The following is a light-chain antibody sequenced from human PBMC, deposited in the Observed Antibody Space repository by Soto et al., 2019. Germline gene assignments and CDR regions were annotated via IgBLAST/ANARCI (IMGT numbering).Light chain of an antibody. CDR1: KNDIGSSDY. CDR3: SSSTSSNTLV. Sequence: QSVLTQPASVSASPGQSITISCTGGKNDIGSSDYVSWYQQHPGKAPKLIIYGASNRPSGTSDRFSGSKSGNTASLTISGLQADDEADYYCSSSTSSNTLVFGGGTKVTVL. V-gene: IGLV2-14*01. CDR2: GAS. J-gene: IGLJ3*02.